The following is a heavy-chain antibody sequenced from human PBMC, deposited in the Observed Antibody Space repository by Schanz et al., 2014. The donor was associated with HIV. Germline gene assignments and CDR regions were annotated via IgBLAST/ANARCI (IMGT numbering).Heavy chain of an antibody. D-gene: IGHD6-13*01. Sequence: VQLVESGGGLVQPGGSLRLSCAASGFTFSDYYMSWIRQAPGKGLEWVSSISHSSNYIYYADSVKGRFTISRDNAKNSLYLQMNSLRAEDSAVYYCAKALTSSAAGNFDPWGQGTLVTVSS. CDR2: ISHSSNYI. CDR1: GFTFSDYY. J-gene: IGHJ5*02. CDR3: AKALTSSAAGNFDP. V-gene: IGHV3-11*05.